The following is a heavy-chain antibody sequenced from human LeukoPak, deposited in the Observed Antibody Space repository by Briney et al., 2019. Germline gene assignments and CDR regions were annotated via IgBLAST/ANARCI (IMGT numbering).Heavy chain of an antibody. Sequence: SETLSLTCTVSSGSIRTTYCSWIRQPPGKGLEWIGYIYYSGSTNYNPSLKSRVTISVDTSRNQFSLKLSSVTAADTAVYYCARAPNPDFFDDWGQGTLVTVSS. V-gene: IGHV4-59*01. CDR3: ARAPNPDFFDD. D-gene: IGHD2-8*01. CDR1: SGSIRTTY. J-gene: IGHJ4*02. CDR2: IYYSGST.